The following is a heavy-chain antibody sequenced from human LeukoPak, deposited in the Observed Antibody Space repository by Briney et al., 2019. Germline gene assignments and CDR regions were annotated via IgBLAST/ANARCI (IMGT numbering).Heavy chain of an antibody. V-gene: IGHV3-15*01. CDR1: GGSFSGYY. CDR2: IKSKTDGGTT. CDR3: TRDQTPYC. J-gene: IGHJ4*02. Sequence: ETLSLTCAVYGGSFSGYYWSWVRQAPGKGLEWVGRIKSKTDGGTTDYAAPVKGRFTISRDDSKNTLYLQMNSLKTEDTAVYYCTRDQTPYCWGQGTLVTVSS.